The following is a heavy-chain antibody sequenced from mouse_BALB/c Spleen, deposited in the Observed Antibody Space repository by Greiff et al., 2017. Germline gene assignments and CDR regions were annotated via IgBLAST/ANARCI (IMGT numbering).Heavy chain of an antibody. Sequence: EVKLEESGGGLVQPGGSRKLSCAASGFTFSDYGMAWVRQAPGKGPEWVAFISNLAYSIYYADTVTGRFTISRENAKNTLYLEMSSLRSEDTAMYYCARAKHGYYDAMDYWGQGTSVTVSS. D-gene: IGHD2-2*01. V-gene: IGHV5-15*02. CDR2: ISNLAYSI. CDR1: GFTFSDYG. J-gene: IGHJ4*01. CDR3: ARAKHGYYDAMDY.